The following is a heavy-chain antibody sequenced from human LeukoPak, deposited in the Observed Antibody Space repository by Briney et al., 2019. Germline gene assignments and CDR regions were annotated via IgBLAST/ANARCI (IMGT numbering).Heavy chain of an antibody. CDR2: TYYRSKWYN. V-gene: IGHV6-1*01. J-gene: IGHJ4*02. CDR1: GDSVSSNSAA. Sequence: SQTLSLTCAISGDSVSSNSAAWNWIRQSPSGGLEWLGRTYYRSKWYNDYAVPVKSRITINPDRSKNQVSLQMNSVTPEDTAVYYCARETTSLFDSWGQGTLVTVSS. D-gene: IGHD2/OR15-2a*01. CDR3: ARETTSLFDS.